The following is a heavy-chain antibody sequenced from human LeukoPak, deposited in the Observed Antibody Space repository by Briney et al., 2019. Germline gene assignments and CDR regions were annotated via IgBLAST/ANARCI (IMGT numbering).Heavy chain of an antibody. CDR1: GFTFNDYP. CDR2: ISGSGDRT. Sequence: GGSLRLSCAASGFTFNDYPMIWVRQAPGKGLEWVSTISGSGDRTYYADPVKDRLTISRDNSKNTLYLQMSSLRGEDTAVYYCAKDHFIVAIGHYYFDSWGQGALVTVPS. V-gene: IGHV3-23*01. CDR3: AKDHFIVAIGHYYFDS. D-gene: IGHD3-22*01. J-gene: IGHJ4*02.